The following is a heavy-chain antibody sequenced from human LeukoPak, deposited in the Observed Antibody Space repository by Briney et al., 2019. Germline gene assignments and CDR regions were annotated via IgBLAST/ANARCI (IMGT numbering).Heavy chain of an antibody. CDR2: IYYSGST. J-gene: IGHJ4*02. V-gene: IGHV4-39*01. Sequence: PSETLSLTXTVSGGSISSYYWGWIRQPPGKGLEWIGSIYYSGSTYYNPSLKSRVTISVDTSKNQFSLKLSSVTAADTAVYYCARRGSSSWYDFDYWGRGTLVTVSS. CDR3: ARRGSSSWYDFDY. D-gene: IGHD6-13*01. CDR1: GGSISSYY.